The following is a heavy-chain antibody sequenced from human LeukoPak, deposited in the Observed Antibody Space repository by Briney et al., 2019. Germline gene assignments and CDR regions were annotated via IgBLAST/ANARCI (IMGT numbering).Heavy chain of an antibody. J-gene: IGHJ3*02. Sequence: GGSLRLSCAASGFTFSSYSMNWVRQAPGKGLEWVSSISSSSSYIYYADSVKGRFTISRDNAKNSLYLQMNSLRAEDTAVYYCARDPTPGVTQIAGAFDIWGQGTMVTVSS. D-gene: IGHD2-21*02. CDR2: ISSSSSYI. CDR1: GFTFSSYS. V-gene: IGHV3-21*01. CDR3: ARDPTPGVTQIAGAFDI.